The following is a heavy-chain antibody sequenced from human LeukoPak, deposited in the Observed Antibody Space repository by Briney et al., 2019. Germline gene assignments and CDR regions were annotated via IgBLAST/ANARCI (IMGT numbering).Heavy chain of an antibody. CDR3: ARDPLPMIAARRGTWFDP. J-gene: IGHJ5*02. CDR2: ISSSSSYI. CDR1: GVTFSSYS. V-gene: IGHV3-21*01. Sequence: PGGSLRLSCAASGVTFSSYSMNWVRQAPGKGLEWVSSISSSSSYIYYADSVKGRFTISRDNAKNSLYLQMNSLRAEDTAVYYCARDPLPMIAARRGTWFDPWGQGTLVTVSS. D-gene: IGHD6-6*01.